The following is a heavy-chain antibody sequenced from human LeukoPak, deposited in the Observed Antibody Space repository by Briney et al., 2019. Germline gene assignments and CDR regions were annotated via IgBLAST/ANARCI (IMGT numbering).Heavy chain of an antibody. CDR2: IYTSGST. CDR1: GGSISSYY. D-gene: IGHD2-2*01. V-gene: IGHV4-4*07. J-gene: IGHJ3*02. Sequence: NPSETLSLTCTVSGGSISSYYWSWIRQPAGKGLEWIGRIYTSGSTNYNPSLKSQVTMSVDTSKNQFSLKLSSVTAADTAVYYCARDRDCSSTSCCHDAFDIWGQGTMVTVSS. CDR3: ARDRDCSSTSCCHDAFDI.